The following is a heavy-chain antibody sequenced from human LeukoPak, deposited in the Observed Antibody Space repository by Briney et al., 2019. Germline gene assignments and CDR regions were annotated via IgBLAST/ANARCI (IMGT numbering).Heavy chain of an antibody. CDR3: ARDDSLEDVVVIAKDAFDI. V-gene: IGHV4-61*02. Sequence: SETLSLTCTVSGGSISSGSYYWSWIRQPAGKGLEWIGRIYTSGSTNYNPSLKSRVTISVDTSKNQFSLKLSSVTAADTAVYYCARDDSLEDVVVIAKDAFDIWGQGTMVTASS. CDR2: IYTSGST. D-gene: IGHD2-21*01. J-gene: IGHJ3*02. CDR1: GGSISSGSYY.